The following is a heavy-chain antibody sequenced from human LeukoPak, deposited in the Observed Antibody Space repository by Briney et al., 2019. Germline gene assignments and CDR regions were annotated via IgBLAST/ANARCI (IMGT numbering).Heavy chain of an antibody. CDR3: AKHLRATNTYLFYGLDV. Sequence: GGSLRLSCEVSGFSFEDYGMHWVRQPPGKGLEWVSSINDNGDKTDYADSVKGRFTVSRDNAKKSLYLQMNSLRPEDTALYYCAKHLRATNTYLFYGLDVWGPGTTVTVSS. D-gene: IGHD2-8*01. CDR1: GFSFEDYG. J-gene: IGHJ6*02. V-gene: IGHV3-9*01. CDR2: INDNGDKT.